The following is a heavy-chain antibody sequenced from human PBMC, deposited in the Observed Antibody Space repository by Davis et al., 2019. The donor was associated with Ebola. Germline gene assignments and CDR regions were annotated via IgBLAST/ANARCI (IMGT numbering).Heavy chain of an antibody. D-gene: IGHD1-26*01. CDR1: GFTFSSYP. V-gene: IGHV3-30-3*01. CDR3: ARGLRGELLDY. J-gene: IGHJ4*02. CDR2: ISYEGSNK. Sequence: PGGSLRLSCAASGFTFSSYPMHWVRQAPGKGLEWVAVISYEGSNKNYADSVKGRFTVSRDNSKNTLYLQMNSLRAEDTAVYYWARGLRGELLDYWGQGTLVTVSS.